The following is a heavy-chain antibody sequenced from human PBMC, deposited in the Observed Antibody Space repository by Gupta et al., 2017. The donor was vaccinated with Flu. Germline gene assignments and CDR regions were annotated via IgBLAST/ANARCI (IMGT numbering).Heavy chain of an antibody. CDR2: VYFTGNT. V-gene: IGHV4-31*03. CDR3: ARRGAYFFDY. CDR1: GDSLNSGSYF. Sequence: QVQLQESGPGLVKPSQTLSLTCTVSGDSLNSGSYFWSWIRQHPGKGLEWIGYVYFTGNTDYNPSLQSRVSISVDTSKNQFSLEVGSVTAADTAVYYWARRGAYFFDYWGQGTLVSVSS. D-gene: IGHD3-16*01. J-gene: IGHJ4*02.